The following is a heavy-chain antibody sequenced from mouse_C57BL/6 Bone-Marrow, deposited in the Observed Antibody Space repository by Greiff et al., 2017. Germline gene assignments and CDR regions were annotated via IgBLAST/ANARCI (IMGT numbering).Heavy chain of an antibody. J-gene: IGHJ3*01. D-gene: IGHD2-4*01. CDR1: GYTFTSYW. CDR2: IHPNSGST. CDR3: ARHDYDGAWFAY. V-gene: IGHV1-64*01. Sequence: VQLQQSGAELVKPGASVKLSCKASGYTFTSYWMHWVKQRPGQGLEWIGMIHPNSGSTNYNEKFKSKATLTVDKSSSTAYMQLSSLTSEDSAVYYGARHDYDGAWFAYWGQGTLVTVSA.